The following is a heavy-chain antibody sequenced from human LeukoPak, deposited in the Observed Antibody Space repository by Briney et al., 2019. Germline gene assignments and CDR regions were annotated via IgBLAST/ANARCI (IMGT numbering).Heavy chain of an antibody. D-gene: IGHD1-26*01. CDR2: IIPIFGTA. Sequence: SVKVSCTASGGTFSSYAISWVRQAPGQGLEWMGGIIPIFGTANYAQKFQGRVTITTDESTSTAYMELSSLRSEDTAVYYCAKARVGASNWFDPWGQGNLVTVSS. J-gene: IGHJ5*02. V-gene: IGHV1-69*05. CDR3: AKARVGASNWFDP. CDR1: GGTFSSYA.